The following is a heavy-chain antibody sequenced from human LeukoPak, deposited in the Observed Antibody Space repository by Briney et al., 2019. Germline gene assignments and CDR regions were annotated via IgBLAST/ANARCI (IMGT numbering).Heavy chain of an antibody. J-gene: IGHJ4*02. CDR3: AKDVEMDSSGR. V-gene: IGHV3-9*01. CDR1: GFTFDDYA. CDR2: ISWNSGSI. Sequence: GGSLRLSCASSGFTFDDYAMHGVRQAPGKGPEWVSGISWNSGSIGYADSVKGRFTISRDNAKNSLYLQMNSLRAEDTALYYCAKDVEMDSSGRWGQGTLVTVSS. D-gene: IGHD3-22*01.